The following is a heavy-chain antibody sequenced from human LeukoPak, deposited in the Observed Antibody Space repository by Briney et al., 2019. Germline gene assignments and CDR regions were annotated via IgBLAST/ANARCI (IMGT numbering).Heavy chain of an antibody. CDR2: ISSSSSYI. J-gene: IGHJ4*02. V-gene: IGHV3-21*01. D-gene: IGHD1-1*01. CDR3: ARVQLGDFDY. CDR1: GFTFSSYS. Sequence: GGSLRLSCAASGFTFSSYSMNWVRQAPGKGLEWVSSISSSSSYIYYADSVKGRFTISRDNAKGSLYLQMNSLRAEDTAVYYCARVQLGDFDYWGQGTLVTVSS.